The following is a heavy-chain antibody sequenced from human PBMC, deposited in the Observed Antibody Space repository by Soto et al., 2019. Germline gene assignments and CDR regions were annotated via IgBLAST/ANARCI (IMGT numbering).Heavy chain of an antibody. J-gene: IGHJ6*02. D-gene: IGHD2-15*01. Sequence: GGSLRLSCAASGFTFSSYAMSWVRQAPGKGLEWVSAISGSGGSTYYADSVKGRFTISRDNSKNTLYLQMNSLRAEETAVYYCAKADLRHCSGGSCYSGLWYYYYGMDVWGQGTTVTVSS. CDR3: AKADLRHCSGGSCYSGLWYYYYGMDV. CDR2: ISGSGGST. CDR1: GFTFSSYA. V-gene: IGHV3-23*01.